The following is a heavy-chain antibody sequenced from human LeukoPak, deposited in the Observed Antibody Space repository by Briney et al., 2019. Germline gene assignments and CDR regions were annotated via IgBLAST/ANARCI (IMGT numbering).Heavy chain of an antibody. D-gene: IGHD2-2*01. Sequence: SETLSLTCTVSGGSISSGDYYWSWIRQPPGKGLEWIGSIYYSGSTYYNPSLKSRVTISVDTSKNQFSLKLSSVTAADTAVYYCARRPDIGYCSSTSCYASDYWGQGTLVTVSS. CDR2: IYYSGST. V-gene: IGHV4-39*01. CDR3: ARRPDIGYCSSTSCYASDY. J-gene: IGHJ4*02. CDR1: GGSISSGDYY.